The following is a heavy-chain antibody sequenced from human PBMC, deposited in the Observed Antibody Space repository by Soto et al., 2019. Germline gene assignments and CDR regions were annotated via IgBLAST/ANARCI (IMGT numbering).Heavy chain of an antibody. CDR2: IIPIFGTA. D-gene: IGHD3-22*01. J-gene: IGHJ5*02. Sequence: QVQLVQSGAEVKKPGSSVKVSCKASGGTFSSYAISWVRQAPGQGLEWMGGIIPIFGTANYAQKFQGRVTITADESTRTAYMELSSLRSEDTAVYYCARALPIIYDSSGYYGGWFDPWGQGTLVTVSS. CDR3: ARALPIIYDSSGYYGGWFDP. CDR1: GGTFSSYA. V-gene: IGHV1-69*01.